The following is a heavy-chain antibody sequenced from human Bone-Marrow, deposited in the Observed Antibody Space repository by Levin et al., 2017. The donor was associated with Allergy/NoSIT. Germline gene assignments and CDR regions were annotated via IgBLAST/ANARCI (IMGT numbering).Heavy chain of an antibody. CDR2: ISAYNGNT. CDR3: ARFHQLKSGYDYRYYYYYGMDV. Sequence: ASVKVSCKASGYTFTSYGISWVRQAPGQGLEWMGWISAYNGNTNYAQKLQGRVTMTTDTSTSTAYMELRSLRSDDTAVYYCARFHQLKSGYDYRYYYYYGMDVWGQGTTVTVSS. D-gene: IGHD5-12*01. V-gene: IGHV1-18*01. CDR1: GYTFTSYG. J-gene: IGHJ6*02.